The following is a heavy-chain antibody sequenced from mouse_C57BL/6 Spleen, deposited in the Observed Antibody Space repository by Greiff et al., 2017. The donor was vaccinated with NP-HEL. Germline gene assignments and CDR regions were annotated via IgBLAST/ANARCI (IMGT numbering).Heavy chain of an antibody. CDR3: AGLRRDYYAMDY. CDR1: GYTFTSYW. D-gene: IGHD2-12*01. Sequence: QVQLQQPGAELVKPGASVKLSCKASGYTFTSYWMQWVKQRPGQGLEWIGEIDPSDSYTNYNQKFKGKATLTVDTSSSTAYMQLSSLTSEDSAVYYCAGLRRDYYAMDYWGQGTSVTVSS. J-gene: IGHJ4*01. V-gene: IGHV1-50*01. CDR2: IDPSDSYT.